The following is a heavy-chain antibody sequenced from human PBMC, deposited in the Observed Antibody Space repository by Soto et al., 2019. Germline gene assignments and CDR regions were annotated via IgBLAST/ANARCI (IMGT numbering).Heavy chain of an antibody. V-gene: IGHV4-39*01. Sequence: QLQLQESGPGLVKPSETLSLTCTVSGGSISSSSYYWGWIRQPPGKGLEWIGSIYYSGSTYYNPTLKSRVTISVDTSKNQFSLKLSSVTAADTAVYYCASQDDYGDPTDYWGQGTLVTVSS. J-gene: IGHJ4*02. CDR3: ASQDDYGDPTDY. D-gene: IGHD4-17*01. CDR1: GGSISSSSYY. CDR2: IYYSGST.